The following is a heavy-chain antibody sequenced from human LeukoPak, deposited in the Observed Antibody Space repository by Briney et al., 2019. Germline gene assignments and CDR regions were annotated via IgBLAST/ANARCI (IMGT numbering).Heavy chain of an antibody. V-gene: IGHV4-61*05. CDR3: ARHTAVAGTTDWFDP. Sequence: PSETLSLTCTVSGGSISSNTYYWSWIRQPPGKGLEWIGYIYYSGSTNYNPSLKSRVTISVDTSKNQFSLKLSSVTAADTAVYYCARHTAVAGTTDWFDPWGQGTLVTVSS. CDR1: GGSISSNTYY. D-gene: IGHD6-19*01. J-gene: IGHJ5*02. CDR2: IYYSGST.